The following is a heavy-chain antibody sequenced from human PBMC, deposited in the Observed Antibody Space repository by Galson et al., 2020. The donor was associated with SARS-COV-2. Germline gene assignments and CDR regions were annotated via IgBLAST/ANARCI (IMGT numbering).Heavy chain of an antibody. CDR2: INSSGGST. Sequence: PGGSLSLSCAASGFTFSIYAMSWVRQAPGKGLEWVSGINSSGGSTYYADSVKGRFTISRDNSKNTLFLQMSSLRAEDTAVYYCAKAYTVVTPRGYFDYWGQGTLVTVSS. CDR3: AKAYTVVTPRGYFDY. D-gene: IGHD2-21*02. CDR1: GFTFSIYA. V-gene: IGHV3-23*01. J-gene: IGHJ4*02.